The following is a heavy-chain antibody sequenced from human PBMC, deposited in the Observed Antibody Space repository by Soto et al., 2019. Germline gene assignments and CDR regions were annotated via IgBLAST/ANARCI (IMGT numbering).Heavy chain of an antibody. CDR3: AKGDCSSTSCGMDV. CDR2: IYSGGST. D-gene: IGHD2-2*01. V-gene: IGHV3-53*01. Sequence: PGGSLRLSCAASGFTVSSNYMSWVRQAPGKGLEWVSVIYSGGSTYYADSVKGRFTISRDNSKNTLYLQMNSLRAEDTAVYYCAKGDCSSTSCGMDVWGKGTTVTVSS. CDR1: GFTVSSNY. J-gene: IGHJ6*04.